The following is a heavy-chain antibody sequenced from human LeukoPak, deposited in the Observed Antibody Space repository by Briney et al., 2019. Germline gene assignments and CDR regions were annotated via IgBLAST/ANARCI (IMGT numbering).Heavy chain of an antibody. J-gene: IGHJ4*02. D-gene: IGHD6-13*01. CDR1: GYTFTSYG. V-gene: IGHV1-18*01. CDR2: ISAYNGNT. CDR3: ARGSKGYSSTWPQAEFDY. Sequence: ASVKVSCKASGYTFTSYGISWVRQAPGQGFEWMGWISAYNGNTNYAQTFQGRVTMTTDTSTSTAYMELNSLRSDDTAVYYCARGSKGYSSTWPQAEFDYWGQGTLVIVSS.